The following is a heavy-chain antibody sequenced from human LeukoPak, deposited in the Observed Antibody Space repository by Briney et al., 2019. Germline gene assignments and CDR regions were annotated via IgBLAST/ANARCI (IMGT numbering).Heavy chain of an antibody. J-gene: IGHJ5*02. D-gene: IGHD6-13*01. CDR3: ARAGYSSSWYVHWFDP. CDR1: GGSISSYY. V-gene: IGHV4-39*07. Sequence: VKPSETLSLTCTVSGGSISSYYWGWIRQPPGKGLEWIGSIYYSGSTYYNPSLKSRVTISVDTSKNQFSLKLSSVTAADTAVYYCARAGYSSSWYVHWFDPWGQGTLVTVSS. CDR2: IYYSGST.